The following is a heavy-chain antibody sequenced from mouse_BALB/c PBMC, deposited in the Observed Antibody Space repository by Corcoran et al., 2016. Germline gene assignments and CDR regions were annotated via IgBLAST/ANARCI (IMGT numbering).Heavy chain of an antibody. J-gene: IGHJ2*01. V-gene: IGHV1-66*01. CDR3: AKTARATYYFDY. CDR1: GYSFTSYY. D-gene: IGHD3-2*01. Sequence: QVQLQQSGPELVKPGASVKISCKASGYSFTSYYIHWVKQRPGQGLEWIGWIFPGSGNTKYNEKFKGMATLTADTSSSTAYMQLSSLTSEDSAVYFCAKTARATYYFDYWGQGTTLTVSS. CDR2: IFPGSGNT.